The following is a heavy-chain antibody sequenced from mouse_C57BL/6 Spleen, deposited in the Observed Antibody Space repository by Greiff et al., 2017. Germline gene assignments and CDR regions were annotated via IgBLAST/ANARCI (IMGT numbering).Heavy chain of an antibody. D-gene: IGHD1-1*01. CDR3: ARTYYCSSYGYYFDY. Sequence: QVQLQQPGAELVMPGASVKLSCKASGYTFTSYWMHWVKQRPGQGLEWIGEIDPSDSYTNYTQKFKGKSTLTVDKSSSTAYMQLSSLTSEDSAVYYCARTYYCSSYGYYFDYWGQGTTLTVSS. J-gene: IGHJ2*01. CDR2: IDPSDSYT. CDR1: GYTFTSYW. V-gene: IGHV1-69*01.